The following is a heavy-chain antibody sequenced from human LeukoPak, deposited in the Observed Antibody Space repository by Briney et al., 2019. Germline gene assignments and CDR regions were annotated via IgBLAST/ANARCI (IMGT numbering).Heavy chain of an antibody. Sequence: GGSLRLSCAASGFTFSSYAMSWVLQAPGKGLEWVSAISGSGGSTYYADSVKGRFTISRDNSKNMLYLQMNSLRPEDTAVYYCARGTDTSWTEYFQHWGQGTLVTVSS. CDR3: ARGTDTSWTEYFQH. J-gene: IGHJ1*01. CDR2: ISGSGGST. V-gene: IGHV3-23*01. CDR1: GFTFSSYA. D-gene: IGHD2-2*01.